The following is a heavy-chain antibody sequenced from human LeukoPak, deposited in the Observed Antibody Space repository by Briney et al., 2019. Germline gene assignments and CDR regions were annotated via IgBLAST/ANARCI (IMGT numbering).Heavy chain of an antibody. CDR2: ISSSSSTI. CDR3: ARDTSGSLDY. J-gene: IGHJ4*02. D-gene: IGHD1-26*01. CDR1: GFTFSSYS. V-gene: IGHV3-48*04. Sequence: GGSLRLSCAASGFTFSSYSMNWVRQAPGKGLEWVSYISSSSSTIYYADSGKGRFTIARDNAKNSLYLQMNSLRAEDTAVYYCARDTSGSLDYWGQGTLVTVSS.